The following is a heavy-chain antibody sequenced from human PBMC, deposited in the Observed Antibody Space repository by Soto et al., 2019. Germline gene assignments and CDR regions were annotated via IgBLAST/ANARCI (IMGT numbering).Heavy chain of an antibody. J-gene: IGHJ4*02. D-gene: IGHD3-10*01. CDR3: AKVSRKGSAIDFDY. V-gene: IGHV1-8*01. Sequence: QVQLVQSGAELKKPGASVKVSCKASGYTFSNYDMNWVRQATGQGPEWIGWVNPNNGDTGYAQKFQGRVTLTTDISTTTAYMELTSLRSEDTAIYYCAKVSRKGSAIDFDYWGQGTLITLSS. CDR1: GYTFSNYD. CDR2: VNPNNGDT.